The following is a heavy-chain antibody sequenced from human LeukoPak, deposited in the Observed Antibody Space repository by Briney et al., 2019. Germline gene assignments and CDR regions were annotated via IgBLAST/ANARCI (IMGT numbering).Heavy chain of an antibody. CDR3: AKETAAADGPPEYFQH. D-gene: IGHD6-13*01. CDR2: IYYSGST. V-gene: IGHV4-59*01. J-gene: IGHJ1*01. Sequence: SETLSLTCTVSGGSISSYYWSWIRQPPGKGLEWIGYIYYSGSTNYNPSLKSRVTISVDTSKYQFSLKLSSVTAADTAVYYCAKETAAADGPPEYFQHWGQGTLVTVSS. CDR1: GGSISSYY.